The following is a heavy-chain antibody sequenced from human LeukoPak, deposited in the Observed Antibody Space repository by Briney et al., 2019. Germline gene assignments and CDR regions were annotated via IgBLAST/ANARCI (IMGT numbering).Heavy chain of an antibody. V-gene: IGHV3-30*18. CDR3: AKGWLWFGDDTDAFDI. CDR1: GFTFSSYC. Sequence: GGSLRLSCAASGFTFSSYCMHWVRQAPGKGLEWVAVISYDGSNKYYADSVKGRFTISRDNSKNTLYLQMNSLRAEDTAVYYCAKGWLWFGDDTDAFDIWGQGTMVTVSS. J-gene: IGHJ3*02. CDR2: ISYDGSNK. D-gene: IGHD3-10*01.